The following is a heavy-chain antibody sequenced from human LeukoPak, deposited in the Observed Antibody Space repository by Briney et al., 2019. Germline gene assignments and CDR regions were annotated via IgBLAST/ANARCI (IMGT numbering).Heavy chain of an antibody. CDR2: ISGSGGST. Sequence: GGTLRLSCAASGFTFSSYGMSWVRQAPGKGLEWVSAISGSGGSTYYADSVKGRFTISRDNSKNTLYLQMNSLRAEDTAVYYCAKDREAYCGGDCYAEYFQHWGQGTLVTVSS. V-gene: IGHV3-23*01. J-gene: IGHJ1*01. CDR3: AKDREAYCGGDCYAEYFQH. CDR1: GFTFSSYG. D-gene: IGHD2-21*02.